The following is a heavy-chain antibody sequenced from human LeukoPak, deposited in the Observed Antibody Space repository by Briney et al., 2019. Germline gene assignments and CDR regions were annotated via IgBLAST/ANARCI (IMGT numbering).Heavy chain of an antibody. V-gene: IGHV4-59*08. Sequence: SETLSLTCTVSGASISSYYCSWIRQPPGKGLEWIGYMYYSGTTNHNPSLKSRVTISVDTSKNHFSLKLTSVTAADTAVYYCARHANYYGSGSYLNWFDPWGQGTLVTVSS. CDR1: GASISSYY. CDR3: ARHANYYGSGSYLNWFDP. D-gene: IGHD3-10*01. J-gene: IGHJ5*02. CDR2: MYYSGTT.